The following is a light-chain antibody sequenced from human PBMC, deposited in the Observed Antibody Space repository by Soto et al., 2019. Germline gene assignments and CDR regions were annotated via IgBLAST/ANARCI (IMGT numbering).Light chain of an antibody. CDR1: SSNIGSDY. J-gene: IGLJ3*02. Sequence: QSVLTQPPSASGTPGQRGTISCSGSSSNIGSDYVYWYQQLPGTAPKLLFYRYNQRPSGVPDRFSGSESGTSASLAINGLRYEDEADYYCAAWDDRLSGRVFGGGTKLTVL. CDR2: RYN. CDR3: AAWDDRLSGRV. V-gene: IGLV1-47*01.